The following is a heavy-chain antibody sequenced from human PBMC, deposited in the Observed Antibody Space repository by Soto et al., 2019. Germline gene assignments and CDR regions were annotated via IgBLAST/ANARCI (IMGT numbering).Heavy chain of an antibody. CDR3: AKRGGAGGQFDY. J-gene: IGHJ4*02. CDR2: VSSGGST. CDR1: GFTFSSYA. D-gene: IGHD2-21*01. V-gene: IGHV3-23*01. Sequence: GGSLRLSCAASGFTFSSYAMGWVRQGPGKGLEWVAVVSSGGSTHYADSVRGRFTISRDNSKNTLSLQMNSLTAEDTAVYFCAKRGGAGGQFDYWGQGALVTVSS.